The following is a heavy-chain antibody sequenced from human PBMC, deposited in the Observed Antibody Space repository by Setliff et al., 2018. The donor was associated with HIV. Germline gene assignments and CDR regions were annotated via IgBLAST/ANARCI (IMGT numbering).Heavy chain of an antibody. J-gene: IGHJ4*02. D-gene: IGHD6-19*01. Sequence: SETLSLTCAVYGGSFSGYYWSWIRQPPGKGLEWIGEINHSGSTNYNPSLKSRVTISVDTSKNQFSLKLSSVTAADTAVYSCARVRWLVRYFDYWGQGTLVTVSS. CDR2: INHSGST. CDR1: GGSFSGYY. V-gene: IGHV4-34*01. CDR3: ARVRWLVRYFDY.